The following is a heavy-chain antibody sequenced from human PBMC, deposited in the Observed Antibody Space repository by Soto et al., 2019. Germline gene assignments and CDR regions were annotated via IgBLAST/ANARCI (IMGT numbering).Heavy chain of an antibody. D-gene: IGHD2-15*01. Sequence: VQLVQSGAEVKKPGASVKVSCKASGYTFTSYGISWVRQAPGQGLEWMGWISAYNGNTNYAQKLQDRVTMTTDTSTSTAYMELRSLRSDDTAVYYCARDVGIVVVVAATYHYYYGMDVWGQGTTVTVSS. CDR3: ARDVGIVVVVAATYHYYYGMDV. CDR2: ISAYNGNT. J-gene: IGHJ6*02. V-gene: IGHV1-18*01. CDR1: GYTFTSYG.